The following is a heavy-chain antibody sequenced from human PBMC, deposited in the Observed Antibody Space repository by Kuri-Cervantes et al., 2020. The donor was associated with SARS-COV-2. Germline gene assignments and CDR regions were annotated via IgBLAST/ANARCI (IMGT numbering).Heavy chain of an antibody. D-gene: IGHD4-17*01. J-gene: IGHJ4*02. CDR1: GFTFDDYA. CDR2: ISWNSGSI. Sequence: SLKISCAASGFTFDDYAMHWVRQAPGKGLEWVSGISWNSGSIGYADSVKGRFTISRDNSKNTLYLQMNSLRVEDTAVYYCAREGVWGDYPFDYWGQGTLVTVSS. V-gene: IGHV3-9*01. CDR3: AREGVWGDYPFDY.